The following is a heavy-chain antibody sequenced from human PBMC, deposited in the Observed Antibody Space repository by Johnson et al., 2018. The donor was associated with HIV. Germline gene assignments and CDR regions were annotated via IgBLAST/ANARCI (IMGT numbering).Heavy chain of an antibody. D-gene: IGHD4-23*01. CDR2: ISYDGSKR. CDR1: RFTFSSYA. V-gene: IGHV3-30*01. CDR3: ASGEDYGGNYGALDI. J-gene: IGHJ3*02. Sequence: QVQLVESGGGVVQPGRSLRLSCAASRFTFSSYAMHWVRQAPGKGLEWVAVISYDGSKRYYADPVRGGFTISRDNSKNTLYLQVNGLRVEDPAVFYCASGEDYGGNYGALDIWGQGTMVTVSS.